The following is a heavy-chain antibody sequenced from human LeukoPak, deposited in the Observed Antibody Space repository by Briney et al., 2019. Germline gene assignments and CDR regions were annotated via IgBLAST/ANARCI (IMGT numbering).Heavy chain of an antibody. D-gene: IGHD2-15*01. CDR3: ARARRFLCSGGSCYSNDAFDI. V-gene: IGHV4-59*01. Sequence: SETLSLTCTVSGGSISSYYWSWIRQPPGKGLEWIGYIYYSGSTNYNPSLKSRVTISVDTSKNQFSLKLSSVTAADTAVHYCARARRFLCSGGSCYSNDAFDIWGQGTMVTVSS. CDR2: IYYSGST. CDR1: GGSISSYY. J-gene: IGHJ3*02.